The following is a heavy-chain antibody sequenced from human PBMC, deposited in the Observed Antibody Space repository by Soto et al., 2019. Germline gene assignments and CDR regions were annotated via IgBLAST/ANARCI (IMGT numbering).Heavy chain of an antibody. V-gene: IGHV1-3*01. CDR3: RLPSTSHASGSSWPEGGMDV. CDR2: IIPIFGPT. CDR1: GYTFTSYA. D-gene: IGHD6-13*01. J-gene: IGHJ6*02. Sequence: ASVKVSCKASGYTFTSYAMHWVRQAPGQRLEWMGGIIPIFGPTYYADSVKGRFTISRDTSENTLHLQMDSLRAEDTAVVSTRLPSTSHASGSSWPEGGMDVWGQGTTVTVSS.